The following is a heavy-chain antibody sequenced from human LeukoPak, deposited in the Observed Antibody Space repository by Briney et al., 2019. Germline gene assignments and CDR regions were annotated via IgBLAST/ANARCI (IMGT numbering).Heavy chain of an antibody. D-gene: IGHD3-10*01. CDR1: GLTLSNHA. CDR3: AKGDITLVRGSFDY. J-gene: IGHJ4*02. Sequence: GGSLRLSCEASGLTLSNHAMSWVRRAPGKGLEWVSAISVNGGSIYYADSVKGRFTISRDNSKNTLYLQMNRLRAEDTALYYCAKGDITLVRGSFDYWGQGTLVTVSS. V-gene: IGHV3-23*01. CDR2: ISVNGGSI.